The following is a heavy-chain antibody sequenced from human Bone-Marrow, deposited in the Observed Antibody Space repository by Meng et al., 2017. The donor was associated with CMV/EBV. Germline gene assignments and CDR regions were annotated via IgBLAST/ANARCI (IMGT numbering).Heavy chain of an antibody. D-gene: IGHD3-3*01. Sequence: LSLTCAATGFTFSNYAMSWVRQAPGKGLEWVSGISISGHHTYYADSVKGKFIISRDNSKNTLHLQVNGLRAEDTAVYFCAKDRGSASHNRGVWSGYYVFDLWGQGTLVTVSS. V-gene: IGHV3-23*01. J-gene: IGHJ4*02. CDR1: GFTFSNYA. CDR2: ISISGHHT. CDR3: AKDRGSASHNRGVWSGYYVFDL.